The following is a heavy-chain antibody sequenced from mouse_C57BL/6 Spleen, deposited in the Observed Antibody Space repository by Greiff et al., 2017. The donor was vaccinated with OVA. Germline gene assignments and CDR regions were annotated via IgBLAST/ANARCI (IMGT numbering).Heavy chain of an antibody. CDR1: GYTFTSYW. CDR3: AREIYDGYYDFDY. J-gene: IGHJ2*01. D-gene: IGHD2-3*01. Sequence: VKLQQPGAELVKPGASVKMSCKASGYTFTSYWITWVKQRPGQGLEWIGDIYPGSGSTNYNEKFKSKATLTVDTSSSTAYMQLSSLTSEDSAVYYCAREIYDGYYDFDYWGQGTTLTVSS. CDR2: IYPGSGST. V-gene: IGHV1-55*01.